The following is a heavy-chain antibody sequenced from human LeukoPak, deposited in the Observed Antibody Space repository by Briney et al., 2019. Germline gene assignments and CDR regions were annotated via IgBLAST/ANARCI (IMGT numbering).Heavy chain of an antibody. CDR2: INSDGSST. J-gene: IGHJ4*02. CDR3: ARARVVVVAALDY. V-gene: IGHV3-74*01. Sequence: PGGSLRLSCAASGFTFSSYWMHWVRQAPGKGLVWVSRINSDGSSTSYADSVKGRFTISRDNAKNTLYLQMNSLRAEDTALYYCARARVVVVAALDYWGQGTLVTVSS. D-gene: IGHD2-15*01. CDR1: GFTFSSYW.